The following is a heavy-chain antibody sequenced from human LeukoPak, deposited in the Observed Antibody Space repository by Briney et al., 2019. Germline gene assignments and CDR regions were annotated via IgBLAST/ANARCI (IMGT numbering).Heavy chain of an antibody. CDR2: IYTSGSA. D-gene: IGHD6-13*01. J-gene: IGHJ5*02. CDR3: ACAGYSSSWYFGFDP. CDR1: GGSISSYY. Sequence: PSETLSLTCTVSGGSISSYYWSWIRQPAGKGLEWIGRIYTSGSANYNPPLKSRVTMSVDTSKNQFSLKLSSVTAADTAVYYCACAGYSSSWYFGFDPWGQGTLVTVSS. V-gene: IGHV4-4*07.